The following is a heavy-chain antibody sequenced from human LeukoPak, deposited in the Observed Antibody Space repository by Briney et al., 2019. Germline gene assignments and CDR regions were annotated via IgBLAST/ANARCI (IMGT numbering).Heavy chain of an antibody. Sequence: PGGSLRLSCAASGFTFSSYIMNRVRQAPGKGLDWVSSISSDSTYIYYADSVKGRFTISRDNARNSLYLQMNSLRAEDTAVYYCARDFSGYSNYWGQGALVTVSS. CDR3: ARDFSGYSNY. CDR1: GFTFSSYI. D-gene: IGHD5-18*01. J-gene: IGHJ4*02. V-gene: IGHV3-21*01. CDR2: ISSDSTYI.